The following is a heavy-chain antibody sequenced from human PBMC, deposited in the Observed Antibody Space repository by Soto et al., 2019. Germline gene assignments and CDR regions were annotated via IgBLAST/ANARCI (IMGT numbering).Heavy chain of an antibody. Sequence: EVQLVESGGGLVQPGGSLRLSCAASGFTFSTYDMNWVRQAPGKGLEWVSYISGSSSAIYYADSVKGRFTISRDNANNSLYLQMNSLRGEDTAVYYCARVIPAAATIDYWGQGTLVTVSS. D-gene: IGHD6-13*01. V-gene: IGHV3-48*01. CDR3: ARVIPAAATIDY. J-gene: IGHJ4*02. CDR2: ISGSSSAI. CDR1: GFTFSTYD.